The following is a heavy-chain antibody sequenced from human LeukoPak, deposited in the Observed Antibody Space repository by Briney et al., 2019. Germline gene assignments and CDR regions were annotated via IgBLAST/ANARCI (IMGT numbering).Heavy chain of an antibody. CDR2: ISSSGSTI. CDR1: GFTVSSNY. D-gene: IGHD3-9*01. V-gene: IGHV3-11*01. J-gene: IGHJ3*02. CDR3: ARDHDILTGGAFDI. Sequence: GGSLRLSCAASGFTVSSNYMSWIRQAPGKGLEWVSYISSSGSTIYYADSVKGRFTISRDNAKNSLYLQMNSLRAEDTAVYYCARDHDILTGGAFDIWGQGTMVTVSS.